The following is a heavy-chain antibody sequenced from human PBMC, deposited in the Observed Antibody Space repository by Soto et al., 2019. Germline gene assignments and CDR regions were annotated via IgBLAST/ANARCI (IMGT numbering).Heavy chain of an antibody. CDR2: ISAYNGNT. Sequence: GASVEVSCKASGYTFTSYGISWVRQAPGQGVEWMGWISAYNGNTNYAQKLQGRVTMTTDTSTSTASMELRRLRSDDTAVYYCATHTYYYGSAPVADSYYYGMDVWGQGTTVTVYS. V-gene: IGHV1-18*01. J-gene: IGHJ6*02. CDR3: ATHTYYYGSAPVADSYYYGMDV. CDR1: GYTFTSYG. D-gene: IGHD3-10*01.